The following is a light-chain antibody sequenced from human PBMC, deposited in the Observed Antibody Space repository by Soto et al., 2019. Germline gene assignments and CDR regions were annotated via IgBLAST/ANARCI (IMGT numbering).Light chain of an antibody. V-gene: IGKV1-39*01. Sequence: DIQMTQSPSSLSASLGDRVTITCRASESIANYLNWYQQKPGKAPNLLIYAASTLQTGVPSRFSGSGSGTDFTLTISSLQTEDFATYFCQQSYISPYTFGQGTKLDI. CDR3: QQSYISPYT. CDR2: AAS. J-gene: IGKJ2*01. CDR1: ESIANY.